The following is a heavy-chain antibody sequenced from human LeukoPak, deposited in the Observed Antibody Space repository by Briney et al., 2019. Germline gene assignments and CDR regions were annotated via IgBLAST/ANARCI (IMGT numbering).Heavy chain of an antibody. CDR2: ISYSGST. CDR3: ARGPHKFDY. Sequence: PSETLSLTCTVSGGSISSYYWSWIRQPPGKGLEWVGYISYSGSTNYNPSLKSRVTISVDTSKHQFSLKLSAVTAADTAVYYCARGPHKFDYWGQGSLVTVSS. J-gene: IGHJ4*02. V-gene: IGHV4-59*01. CDR1: GGSISSYY.